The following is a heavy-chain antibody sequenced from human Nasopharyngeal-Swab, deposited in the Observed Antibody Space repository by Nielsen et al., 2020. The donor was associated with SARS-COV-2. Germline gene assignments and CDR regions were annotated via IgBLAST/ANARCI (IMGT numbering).Heavy chain of an antibody. CDR3: ARAAPGSGSSSDY. Sequence: GESLKISCAASGFTFSSYSMNWVRQAPGKGPEWVSSISSSSSYIYYADSVKGRFTISRDNAKNSLYLQMNSLRAEDTAVYYCARAAPGSGSSSDYWGQGTLVTVSS. CDR1: GFTFSSYS. J-gene: IGHJ4*02. V-gene: IGHV3-21*01. CDR2: ISSSSSYI. D-gene: IGHD3-10*01.